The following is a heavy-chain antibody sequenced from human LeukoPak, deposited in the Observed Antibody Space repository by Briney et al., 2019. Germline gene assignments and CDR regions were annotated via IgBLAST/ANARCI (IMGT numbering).Heavy chain of an antibody. CDR3: ASRAISVASQNLDS. V-gene: IGHV4-34*01. J-gene: IGHJ4*02. Sequence: SEALSLTCAVYGGSFSGYYWSWIRQPPGKGLEWIGEINHSGSTNYNPSLQRRVTISVDTSKNQFSLKVTSMTAADTALYYCASRAISVASQNLDSWGQGTRVTVSP. CDR1: GGSFSGYY. CDR2: INHSGST. D-gene: IGHD2-2*01.